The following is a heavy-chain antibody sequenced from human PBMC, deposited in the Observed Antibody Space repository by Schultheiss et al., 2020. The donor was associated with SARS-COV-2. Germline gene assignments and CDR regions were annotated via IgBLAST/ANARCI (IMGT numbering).Heavy chain of an antibody. CDR3: ARDGVDETLLVKGAFDI. Sequence: SQTLSLTCAISGDSVSSNSAAWNWIRQSPSRGLEWLGRTYYRSKWYNDYAVSVKSRITINPDTSKNQFSLKLSSVTAADTAVYYCARDGVDETLLVKGAFDIWGQGTMVTVSS. CDR1: GDSVSSNSAA. V-gene: IGHV6-1*01. CDR2: TYYRSKWYN. J-gene: IGHJ3*02. D-gene: IGHD3-3*01.